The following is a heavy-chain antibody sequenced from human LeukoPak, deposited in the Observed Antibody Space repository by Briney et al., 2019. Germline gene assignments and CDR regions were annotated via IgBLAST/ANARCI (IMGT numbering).Heavy chain of an antibody. D-gene: IGHD3-10*01. V-gene: IGHV4-34*01. Sequence: PSETLSLTCAVYGGSFSGYYWSWIRQPPGKGLEWIGEINHSGSTNYNPSLKSRVTISVDTSKNQFSLKLSSVTAADTAVYYCARWASLDGSGSYYTGAFDIWGQGTMVTVSS. CDR2: INHSGST. J-gene: IGHJ3*02. CDR3: ARWASLDGSGSYYTGAFDI. CDR1: GGSFSGYY.